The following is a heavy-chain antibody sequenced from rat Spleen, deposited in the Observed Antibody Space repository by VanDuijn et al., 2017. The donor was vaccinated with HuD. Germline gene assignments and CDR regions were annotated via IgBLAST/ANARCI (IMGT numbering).Heavy chain of an antibody. CDR3: ARHSNWGFDY. CDR2: ISYEGHST. CDR1: GFTFSDYY. J-gene: IGHJ2*01. Sequence: EVQLVESGGGLVQPGRSLKLSCAASGFTFSDYYMAWVRQAPKKGLEWVASISYEGHSTYYGDSVKGRFPISRDNAKSTLYLQMDSLRSEDTATYYCARHSNWGFDYWGQGVMVTVSS. V-gene: IGHV5-22*01. D-gene: IGHD5-1*01.